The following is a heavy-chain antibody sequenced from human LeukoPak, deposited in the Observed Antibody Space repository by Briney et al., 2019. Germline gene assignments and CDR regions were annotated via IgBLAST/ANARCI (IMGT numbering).Heavy chain of an antibody. V-gene: IGHV1-18*04. CDR3: ARDPSNTSGYRVYHDY. Sequence: GASVKVSCKASGYTFTGYYMHWVRQAPGQGLEWLGWISCYNRNTRYAQKFQGRVTMTTDTSTSTVHMDLRSLRSDDTAVYYCARDPSNTSGYRVYHDYWGQGALVTVSS. D-gene: IGHD5/OR15-5a*01. J-gene: IGHJ4*02. CDR1: GYTFTGYY. CDR2: ISCYNRNT.